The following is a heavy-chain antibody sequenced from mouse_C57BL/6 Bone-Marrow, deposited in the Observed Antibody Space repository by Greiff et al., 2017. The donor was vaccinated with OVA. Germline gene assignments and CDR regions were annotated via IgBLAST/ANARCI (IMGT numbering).Heavy chain of an antibody. CDR2: IRHKANGYTT. D-gene: IGHD1-1*01. CDR1: GFTFTDYY. V-gene: IGHV7-3*01. CDR3: ARLLVYFDY. Sequence: EVKLVESGGGLVQPGGSLSLSCAASGFTFTDYYMSWVRQPPGKALEWLGFIRHKANGYTTEYSASVKGRFTISRDNSQSILYLQMNALRAEDSATYYCARLLVYFDYWGQGTTLTVSS. J-gene: IGHJ2*01.